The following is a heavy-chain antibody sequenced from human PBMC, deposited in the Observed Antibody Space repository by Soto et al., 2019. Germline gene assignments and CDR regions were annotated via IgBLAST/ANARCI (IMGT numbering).Heavy chain of an antibody. V-gene: IGHV3-23*01. J-gene: IGHJ4*02. D-gene: IGHD3-3*01. CDR1: GFTFSSYA. Sequence: GESLKISCAASGFTFSSYAMSWVRQAPGKGLEWVSAISGSGGSTYYADSVKGRFTISRDNSKNTLYLQMNSLRAEDTAVYYCAKTDSGDFWSGYYYFDYWGQGTLVTVSS. CDR2: ISGSGGST. CDR3: AKTDSGDFWSGYYYFDY.